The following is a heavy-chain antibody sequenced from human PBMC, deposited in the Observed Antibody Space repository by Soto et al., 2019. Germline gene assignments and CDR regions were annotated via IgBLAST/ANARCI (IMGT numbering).Heavy chain of an antibody. CDR3: AGGYLGPAAHDAFDI. V-gene: IGHV3-21*01. Sequence: EVQLVESGGGLVKPGGSLRLSCAASGFTFSSYSMNWVRQAPGKGLEWVSSISSSSSYIYYADSVKGRFTISRDNAQNLLDPENDSLEGEEPAVFYCAGGYLGPAAHDAFDIWGQGTMVTVSS. CDR1: GFTFSSYS. CDR2: ISSSSSYI. D-gene: IGHD2-2*01. J-gene: IGHJ3*02.